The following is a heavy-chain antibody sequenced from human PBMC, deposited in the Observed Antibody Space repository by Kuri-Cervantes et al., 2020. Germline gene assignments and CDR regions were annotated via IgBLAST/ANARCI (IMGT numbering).Heavy chain of an antibody. CDR1: GFTFSSYA. D-gene: IGHD3-22*01. CDR3: AKDHSSDYYYFDY. CDR2: ISYDGST. V-gene: IGHV3-30-3*01. J-gene: IGHJ4*02. Sequence: GESLKISCAASGFTFSSYAMHWVRQAPGKGLEWVAVISYDGSTYYADSVKGRFTISRDNSKNTLYLQMNSLRAEDTAVYYCAKDHSSDYYYFDYWGQGTLVTVSS.